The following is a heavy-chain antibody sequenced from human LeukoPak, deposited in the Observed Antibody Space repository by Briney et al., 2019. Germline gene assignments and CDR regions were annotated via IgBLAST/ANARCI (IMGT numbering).Heavy chain of an antibody. V-gene: IGHV3-23*01. D-gene: IGHD3-22*01. CDR1: GFTFSSYA. CDR2: ISGSGGST. CDR3: AKHSSGYYYPFDY. Sequence: GGSLRLSCAASGFTFSSYAMSWVRQAPGKGLEWDSTISGSGGSTYYADSVKGRFTISRDNSKNTLYLQMNSLTAEDTAVYYCAKHSSGYYYPFDYWGLGTLVTVSS. J-gene: IGHJ4*02.